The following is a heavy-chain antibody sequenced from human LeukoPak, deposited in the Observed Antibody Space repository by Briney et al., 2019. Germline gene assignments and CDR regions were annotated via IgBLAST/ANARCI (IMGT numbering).Heavy chain of an antibody. D-gene: IGHD3-10*01. J-gene: IGHJ5*02. CDR1: GFSFTDYY. V-gene: IGHV3-11*01. CDR2: ISSSGNTI. CDR3: ARDPEENYGSGSYSWWFDP. Sequence: PGGSLRLSCAASGFSFTDYYMSWIRPAPGKGREGVSYISSSGNTIYYADSVKGRFTISRDNAKNSLYLQMNSVRAEDTAVYYCARDPEENYGSGSYSWWFDPWGQGTLVTVSS.